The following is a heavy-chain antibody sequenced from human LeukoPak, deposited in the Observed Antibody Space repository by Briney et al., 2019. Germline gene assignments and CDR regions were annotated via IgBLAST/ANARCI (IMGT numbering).Heavy chain of an antibody. J-gene: IGHJ4*02. CDR2: ISSSGSTI. V-gene: IGHV3-11*01. CDR1: GIIFSDCY. Sequence: PGGSLRLSCAASGIIFSDCYMSWIRQAPGKGLEWVSYISSSGSTIYYADSVKGRFTISRDNAKNSLYLQMNSLRAEDTAVYYCARRNYYGSGPSEFDYWGQGTLVAVSS. CDR3: ARRNYYGSGPSEFDY. D-gene: IGHD3-10*01.